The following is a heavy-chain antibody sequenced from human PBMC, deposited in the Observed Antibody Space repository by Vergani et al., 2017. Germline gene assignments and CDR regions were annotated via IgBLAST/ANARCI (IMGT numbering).Heavy chain of an antibody. CDR3: ARDHGLDIAAPSSTGMDV. J-gene: IGHJ6*03. D-gene: IGHD6-6*01. Sequence: QVQLVQSGAEVKKPGASVKVSFKASGYTFTSYGISWVRQAPGQGLEWMGWISAYNGNTNYAQKLQGRVTMTTDTSTSTAYMELRSLRSDDTAVYYCARDHGLDIAAPSSTGMDVWGKGTTVTVSS. V-gene: IGHV1-18*01. CDR2: ISAYNGNT. CDR1: GYTFTSYG.